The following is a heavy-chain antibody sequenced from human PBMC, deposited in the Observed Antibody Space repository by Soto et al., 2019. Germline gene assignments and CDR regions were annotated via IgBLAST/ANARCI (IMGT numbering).Heavy chain of an antibody. D-gene: IGHD3-22*01. J-gene: IGHJ4*02. Sequence: PGGSLRLSCAASGFTFSSYAMSWVRQAPGKGLEWVSAISGSGGSTYYADSVKGRFTISRDNSKNTLYLQMNSLRAEDTAVYYCAKAYYYDKGPQRQQVPFDYWGQGTLVTVSS. CDR2: ISGSGGST. V-gene: IGHV3-23*01. CDR3: AKAYYYDKGPQRQQVPFDY. CDR1: GFTFSSYA.